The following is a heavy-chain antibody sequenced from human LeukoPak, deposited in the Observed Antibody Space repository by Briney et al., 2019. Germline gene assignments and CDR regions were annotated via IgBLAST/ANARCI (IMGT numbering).Heavy chain of an antibody. J-gene: IGHJ4*02. Sequence: PSETLSLTCTVSGASISPYYWSWIRQPPGMGLEWIGYIYYSGNANYNPSLKSRVTISVDTSKSQFSLKLNSVTAADTAVCYCARGYSTLDYWGQGTLVTVSS. CDR1: GASISPYY. D-gene: IGHD4-11*01. V-gene: IGHV4-59*01. CDR3: ARGYSTLDY. CDR2: IYYSGNA.